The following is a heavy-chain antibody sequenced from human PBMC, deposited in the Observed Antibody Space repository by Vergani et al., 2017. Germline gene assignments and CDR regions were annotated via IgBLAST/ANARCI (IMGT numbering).Heavy chain of an antibody. CDR2: IRYDGSSE. D-gene: IGHD5-12*01. V-gene: IGHV3-30*02. J-gene: IGHJ4*02. Sequence: QVQILQSGGGVVQPGGSLRLSCTLSGFTLNTYGIHWVRQAPGKGLEWVSFIRYDGSSEYYGDSVKGRFIISRDNSKNTLHLQMNSLRADDTAVYYCTKCSRGYTGYFFDYWGQGTLATVSS. CDR3: TKCSRGYTGYFFDY. CDR1: GFTLNTYG.